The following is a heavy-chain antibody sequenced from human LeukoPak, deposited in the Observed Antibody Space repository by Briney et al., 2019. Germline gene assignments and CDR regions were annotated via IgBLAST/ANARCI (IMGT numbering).Heavy chain of an antibody. CDR2: IYDGGNT. V-gene: IGHV4-39*07. CDR3: VRDDRMNWFDP. J-gene: IGHJ5*02. Sequence: TSETLSLTCTVSGGSIRSSVYHWGWVRQSPGKGLEWIGSIYDGGNTYFNPSLKSRVTISMDTSKNHFSLRLSSVTAADTAIYYCVRDDRMNWFDPWGQGTLVSVSS. CDR1: GGSIRSSVYH.